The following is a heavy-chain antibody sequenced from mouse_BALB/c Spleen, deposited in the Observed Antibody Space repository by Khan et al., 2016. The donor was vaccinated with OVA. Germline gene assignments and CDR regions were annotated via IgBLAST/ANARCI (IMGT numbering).Heavy chain of an antibody. D-gene: IGHD2-10*01. CDR3: ARPPYFSYTLAH. CDR2: INTYTGEP. J-gene: IGHJ4*01. V-gene: IGHV9-3-1*01. Sequence: QVQLKESGPELKKPGEAVKISCKASGYTFTNYGMNWVKQSPGKALKWMGWINTYTGEPTYADDFKGRFAFSLETSASTAYLQINNLKNEDTATYFWARPPYFSYTLAHWGQGTSVTVSA. CDR1: GYTFTNYG.